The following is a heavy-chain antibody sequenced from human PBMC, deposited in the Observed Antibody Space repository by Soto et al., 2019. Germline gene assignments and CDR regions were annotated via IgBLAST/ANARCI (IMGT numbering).Heavy chain of an antibody. Sequence: GGALRLFRRAPGFTFITYSYHRVPQPPGKGLVWVSGINSDGSNTSYAASVKGRFTISRDNATNTLYLQMNSLRAEDTAVYYCARAPKEVRYFDFCGQGTLVTVS. CDR3: ARAPKEVRYFDF. CDR1: GFTFITYS. CDR2: INSDGSNT. J-gene: IGHJ4*02. V-gene: IGHV3-74*01. D-gene: IGHD3-9*01.